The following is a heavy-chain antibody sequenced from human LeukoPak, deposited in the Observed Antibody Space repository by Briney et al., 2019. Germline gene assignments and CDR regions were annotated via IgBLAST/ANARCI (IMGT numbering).Heavy chain of an antibody. J-gene: IGHJ4*02. D-gene: IGHD5-24*01. Sequence: PSETLSLTCTVSGGSVSSGGYYWSWIRQPPGKGLEWFGYIYYSGSTNYNPSLKSRVTISLDTSRNQFSLKLSSVTAADTAVYYCARQGRDGYNCFDYWGQGTLVTVSS. CDR3: ARQGRDGYNCFDY. CDR2: IYYSGST. CDR1: GGSVSSGGYY. V-gene: IGHV4-61*08.